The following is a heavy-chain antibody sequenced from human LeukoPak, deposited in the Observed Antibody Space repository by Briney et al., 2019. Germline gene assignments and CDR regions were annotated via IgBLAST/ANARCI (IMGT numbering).Heavy chain of an antibody. CDR2: IIHSGST. Sequence: PSETLSLTCAVYGGSFSGYFWSWIPQPPGKGLGWIGEIIHSGSTNHNPSLQSRVTISIDTSKNQFTLKLSSVTAADTAVYYCARAVYSSSWFPFDYWGQGTLVTVSS. D-gene: IGHD6-13*01. V-gene: IGHV4-34*12. CDR1: GGSFSGYF. CDR3: ARAVYSSSWFPFDY. J-gene: IGHJ4*02.